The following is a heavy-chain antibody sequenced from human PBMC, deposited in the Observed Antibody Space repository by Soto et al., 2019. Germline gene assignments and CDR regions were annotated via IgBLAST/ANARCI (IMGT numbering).Heavy chain of an antibody. V-gene: IGHV4-38-2*01. CDR2: IYQGGAT. CDR1: GYSISSGYY. Sequence: SETLSLTCAVSGYSISSGYYWGWIRQPPGKGLEWIGSIYQGGATYHNPSLKSRVTISIDTSKNQFSLELRSITAADTAVYYCARDGGRYGYYYDSSGYIPFDYWGQGTLVTVSS. J-gene: IGHJ4*02. D-gene: IGHD3-22*01. CDR3: ARDGGRYGYYYDSSGYIPFDY.